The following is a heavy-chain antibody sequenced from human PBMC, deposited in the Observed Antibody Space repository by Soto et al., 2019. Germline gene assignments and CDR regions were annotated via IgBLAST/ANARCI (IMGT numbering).Heavy chain of an antibody. V-gene: IGHV5-51*01. CDR1: GYSFTSYW. CDR2: IYPGDSDT. J-gene: IGHJ6*02. D-gene: IGHD2-8*01. CDR3: AILHGYCTNGVCYSYYGMDV. Sequence: GGSLKISCKGSGYSFTSYWIGWVRQMPGKGLEWMGIIYPGDSDTRYSPSFQGQVTISADKSISTAYLQWSSLKASDTAMYYCAILHGYCTNGVCYSYYGMDVWGQGTTVTVSS.